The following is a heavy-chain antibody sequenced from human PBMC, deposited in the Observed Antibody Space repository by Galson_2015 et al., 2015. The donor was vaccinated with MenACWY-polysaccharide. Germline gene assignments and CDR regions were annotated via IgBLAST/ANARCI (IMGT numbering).Heavy chain of an antibody. CDR1: GFSFSTYD. V-gene: IGHV3-13*01. CDR3: VREERGCPGGDCYLALDY. J-gene: IGHJ4*02. D-gene: IGHD2-21*02. Sequence: SLRLSCAASGFSFSTYDFHWVRQAAGKGLEWVSAIGTVGDTYYAGSVKGRFTISRENAKNSLYLQMNSLRAGDTAVYYCVREERGCPGGDCYLALDYGGQEPLLPVS. CDR2: IGTVGDT.